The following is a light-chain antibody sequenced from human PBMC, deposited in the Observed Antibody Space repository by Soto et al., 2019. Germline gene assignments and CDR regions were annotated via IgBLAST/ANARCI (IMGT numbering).Light chain of an antibody. CDR1: QSVSSSH. J-gene: IGKJ5*01. CDR2: GAS. V-gene: IGKV3-20*01. CDR3: QHYGNSPLT. Sequence: EIVLTQSPGTLSLSPGERATLSCRASQSVSSSHLAWYQQKPGQAPRLLVYGASSRATGIPERFSGSVSETDFTLSISRLEPEDFAVYYCQHYGNSPLTFGQGTRLEIK.